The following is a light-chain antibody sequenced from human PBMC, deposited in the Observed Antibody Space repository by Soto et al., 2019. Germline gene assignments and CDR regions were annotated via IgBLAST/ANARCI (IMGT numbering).Light chain of an antibody. CDR2: DAS. J-gene: IGKJ2*01. CDR3: QQYNTWPPYT. V-gene: IGKV3-15*01. Sequence: IVMTQSPATLSVSPGERATLSCRASQSISSNLAWYQQKPGQAPRLLIYDASTRATGIPARFSGSGSGTEFTLTISSLQSEDLAVYYCQQYNTWPPYTFGQGTKLDIK. CDR1: QSISSN.